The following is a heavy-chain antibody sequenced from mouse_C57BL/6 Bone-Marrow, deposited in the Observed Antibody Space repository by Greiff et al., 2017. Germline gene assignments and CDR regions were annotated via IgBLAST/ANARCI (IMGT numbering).Heavy chain of an antibody. V-gene: IGHV6-3*01. CDR2: IRLKSDNYAT. CDR3: IYYGGSYVYAMDY. D-gene: IGHD1-1*01. Sequence: EVKVEESGGGLVQPGGSMKLSCVASGFTFSNYWMNWVRQSPEKGLEWVAQIRLKSDNYATHYAVSVKGRFTISRDDSKSSVYLQMSNLRAEDTGMYYCIYYGGSYVYAMDYWGQGTSVTVSS. J-gene: IGHJ4*01. CDR1: GFTFSNYW.